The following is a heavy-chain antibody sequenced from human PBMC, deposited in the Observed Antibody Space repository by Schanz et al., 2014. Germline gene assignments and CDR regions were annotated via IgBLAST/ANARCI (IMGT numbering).Heavy chain of an antibody. V-gene: IGHV3-23*04. D-gene: IGHD6-13*01. Sequence: EVEPVESGGGLVQPGGSLRLSCAASGFTFSSYAMSWVRQAPGKGLEWVSAINTGVNTYYADSVRGRFTMSRDNSKNTLYLQMNSLRAGDAAVYYCARGLIAAAGGAFDYWGQGTLVTVSS. CDR2: INTGVNT. J-gene: IGHJ4*02. CDR1: GFTFSSYA. CDR3: ARGLIAAAGGAFDY.